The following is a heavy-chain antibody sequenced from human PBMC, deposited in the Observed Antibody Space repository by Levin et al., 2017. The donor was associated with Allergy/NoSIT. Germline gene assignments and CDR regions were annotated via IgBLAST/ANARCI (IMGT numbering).Heavy chain of an antibody. Sequence: GGSLRLSCAASGFTFSSYAMSWVRQAPGKGLEWVSTISGSGGSTYYADSVKGRFTISRDNSKNTLYLQMNSLRAEDTAVYYCANGRGDSGYDDFDYWGQGTLVTVSS. V-gene: IGHV3-23*01. D-gene: IGHD5-12*01. CDR1: GFTFSSYA. J-gene: IGHJ4*02. CDR3: ANGRGDSGYDDFDY. CDR2: ISGSGGST.